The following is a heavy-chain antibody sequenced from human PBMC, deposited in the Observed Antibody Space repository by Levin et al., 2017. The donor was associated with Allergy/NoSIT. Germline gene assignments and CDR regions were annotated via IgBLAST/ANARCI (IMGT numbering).Heavy chain of an antibody. Sequence: NTSETLSLTCTVSGDSIISGHYYWSWIRQSPGKGLEWIGHSYYSGTAYYNPSLKSRLTISVDTSKNQFSLKLSPVTAADSAVYYCARVRNAGGRGWFDSWGQGTLVTVSS. CDR3: ARVRNAGGRGWFDS. D-gene: IGHD2-8*02. J-gene: IGHJ5*01. V-gene: IGHV4-31*03. CDR2: SYYSGTA. CDR1: GDSIISGHYY.